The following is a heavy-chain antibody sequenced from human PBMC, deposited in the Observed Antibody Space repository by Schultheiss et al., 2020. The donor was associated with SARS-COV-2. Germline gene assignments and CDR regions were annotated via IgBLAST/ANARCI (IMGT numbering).Heavy chain of an antibody. CDR2: IYWDDDK. D-gene: IGHD1-26*01. CDR3: ARIRDSGSYRTVDY. Sequence: SGPTLVKPTQTLTLTCTFSGFSLSTSGVGVGWIRQPPGKALEWLALIYWDDDKYYSTSLKTRLTISKDTSKNQVVLTMTNMDPVDTATYYCARIRDSGSYRTVDYWGQGTLVTVSS. J-gene: IGHJ4*02. V-gene: IGHV2-70*01. CDR1: GFSLSTSGVG.